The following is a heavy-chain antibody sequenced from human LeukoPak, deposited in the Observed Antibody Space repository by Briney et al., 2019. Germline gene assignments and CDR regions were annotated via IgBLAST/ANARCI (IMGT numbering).Heavy chain of an antibody. J-gene: IGHJ4*02. CDR3: ARDAWREDDILTGSRPSGY. Sequence: GGSLRLSCAASGFTFSSYGMHWVRQAPGKGLEWVAFIRYDGSNKYYADSVKGRFTISRDNSKNTLYLQMNSLRAEDTAVYYCARDAWREDDILTGSRPSGYWGQGTLVTVSS. D-gene: IGHD3-9*01. V-gene: IGHV3-30*02. CDR1: GFTFSSYG. CDR2: IRYDGSNK.